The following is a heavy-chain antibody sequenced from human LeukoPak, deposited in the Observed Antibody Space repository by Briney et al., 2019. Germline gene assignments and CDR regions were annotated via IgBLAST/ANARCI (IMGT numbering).Heavy chain of an antibody. V-gene: IGHV4-61*02. CDR2: IYTSGST. D-gene: IGHD5-24*01. Sequence: SQTLSLTCTVSGGSISSGSYYWSWIRQPAGTGLEWIGRIYTSGSTNYNPSLKSRVTISVDTSKDQFSLKLSSVTAADTAVYYCARSRDGYNYGYFDYWGQGTLVTVSS. J-gene: IGHJ4*02. CDR1: GGSISSGSYY. CDR3: ARSRDGYNYGYFDY.